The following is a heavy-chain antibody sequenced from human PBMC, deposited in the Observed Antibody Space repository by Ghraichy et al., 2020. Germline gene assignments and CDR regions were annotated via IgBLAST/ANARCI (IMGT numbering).Heavy chain of an antibody. CDR2: IKQDGSER. V-gene: IGHV3-7*03. CDR1: VFTFSSYW. Sequence: LSLTCAASVFTFSSYWMSWVRQAPGKGLEWVANIKQDGSERYYVDSVKGRFTISRDNAKNSLFLQMNSLRAEDTAIYYCARGGRADYWGQGTLVTVSS. J-gene: IGHJ4*02. CDR3: ARGGRADY.